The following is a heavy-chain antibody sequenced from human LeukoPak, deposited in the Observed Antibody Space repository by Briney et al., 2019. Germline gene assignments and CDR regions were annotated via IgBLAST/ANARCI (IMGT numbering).Heavy chain of an antibody. Sequence: PGGSLRLSCAASGFSFRSFEMSWVRQAPGKGLECIAYISSASGTIYHADSVKGRFPISRDNANNSLYLQMNSLRAEDTATYYCARSTELSDPYFYYGMGVWGQGTTVTVSS. CDR3: ARSTELSDPYFYYGMGV. CDR2: ISSASGTI. D-gene: IGHD1-26*01. V-gene: IGHV3-48*03. J-gene: IGHJ6*02. CDR1: GFSFRSFE.